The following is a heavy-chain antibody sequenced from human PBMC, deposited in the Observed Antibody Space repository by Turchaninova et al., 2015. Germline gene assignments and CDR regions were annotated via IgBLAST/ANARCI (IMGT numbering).Heavy chain of an antibody. CDR1: VCTFSNAW. Sequence: EVQLVESGGGLVKTGGSLRLSCAASVCTFSNAWMTWVRPAPGRGMGWVGGIKSKTDRRHTDYAAPVNGRFTLARDDSKNTLYLQLRSLKTEDTSVYYFFTQYQGAAGYWGQGTLVTVSS. D-gene: IGHD6-13*01. CDR3: FTQYQGAAGY. CDR2: IKSKTDRRHT. V-gene: IGHV3-15*01. J-gene: IGHJ4*02.